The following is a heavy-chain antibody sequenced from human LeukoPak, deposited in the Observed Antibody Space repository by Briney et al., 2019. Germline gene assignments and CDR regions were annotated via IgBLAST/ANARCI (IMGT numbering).Heavy chain of an antibody. Sequence: SVKVSCKASGYTLTYNNISWVRQAPGQGLEWMGGIIPIFGTANYAQKFQGRVTITADESTSTAYMELSSLRSEDTAVYYCARDFGTPSSFDYWGQGTLVTVSS. CDR2: IIPIFGTA. V-gene: IGHV1-69*13. D-gene: IGHD1-1*01. CDR3: ARDFGTPSSFDY. J-gene: IGHJ4*02. CDR1: GYTLTYNN.